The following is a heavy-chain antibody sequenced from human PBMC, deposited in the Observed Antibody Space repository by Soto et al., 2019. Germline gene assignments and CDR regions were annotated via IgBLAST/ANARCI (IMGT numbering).Heavy chain of an antibody. CDR2: ISYSGTT. D-gene: IGHD2-15*01. Sequence: QVQLQESGPGLVKPSQTLSLTCTVSGGSISSYASFWSWIRQLPGKGPEWIAFISYSGTTSYNPSLRSRVTISADTFKSQFSLNLTSVTAADTAVYYCARGGASSKWFDPWGQGTLVTVSS. CDR1: GGSISSYASF. V-gene: IGHV4-31*03. CDR3: ARGGASSKWFDP. J-gene: IGHJ5*02.